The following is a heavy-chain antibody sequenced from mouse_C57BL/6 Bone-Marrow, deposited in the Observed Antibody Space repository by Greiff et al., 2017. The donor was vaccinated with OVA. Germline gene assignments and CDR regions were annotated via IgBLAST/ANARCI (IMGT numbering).Heavy chain of an antibody. CDR3: ARYKGRVSVHYFDY. CDR2: IRNKPNGSTT. Sequence: EVQRVESGGGLVQPGDSLCLSCAASGFSFTTSYMSCVRQPPGTALEWLAFIRNKPNGSTTEYSASVTGRFTISSANSQSILYLQMNALMSEDSATYYCARYKGRVSVHYFDYWGQGTALTVSS. J-gene: IGHJ2*01. D-gene: IGHD2-10*02. V-gene: IGHV7-3*01. CDR1: GFSFTTSY.